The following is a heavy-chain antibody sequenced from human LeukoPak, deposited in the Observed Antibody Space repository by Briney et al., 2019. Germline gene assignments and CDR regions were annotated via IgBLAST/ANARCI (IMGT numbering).Heavy chain of an antibody. CDR1: GGSISSSSYY. D-gene: IGHD6-19*01. CDR3: ASLGGSSGGKQRRRSLVGEFDY. J-gene: IGHJ4*02. Sequence: PSETLSLTCTVSGGSISSSSYYWGWIRQPPGKGLEWIGSIYYSGSTYYNPSLKSRVTISVDTSKNQFSLKLSSVTAADTAVYYCASLGGSSGGKQRRRSLVGEFDYWGQGTLVTVSS. CDR2: IYYSGST. V-gene: IGHV4-39*07.